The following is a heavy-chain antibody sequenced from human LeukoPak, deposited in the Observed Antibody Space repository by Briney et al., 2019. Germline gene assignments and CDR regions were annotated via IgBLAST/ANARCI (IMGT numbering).Heavy chain of an antibody. V-gene: IGHV1-8*01. CDR2: MNPNSGNT. J-gene: IGHJ4*02. D-gene: IGHD6-13*01. CDR1: GYTFTSYD. Sequence: ASVKVSCKASGYTFTSYDINWVRQATGQGLEWMGWMNPNSGNTGYAQKFQGRVTMTRDTSISTAYMELSRLRSDDTAVYYCARARDSSSWYVGDFDYWGQGTLVTVSS. CDR3: ARARDSSSWYVGDFDY.